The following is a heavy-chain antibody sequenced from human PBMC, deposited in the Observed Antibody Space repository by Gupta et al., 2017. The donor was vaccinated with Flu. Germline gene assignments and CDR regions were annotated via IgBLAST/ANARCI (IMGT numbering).Heavy chain of an antibody. CDR2: ISSSSSYI. J-gene: IGHJ4*02. D-gene: IGHD1-26*01. CDR1: FSSDS. Sequence: FSSDSMNWVREAPGKGLEWVSSISSSSSYIYYADSVKGRFTSSRDNAKTSVFLQRNSLRAEDTAVYYWTRAWGGSYWYCDYWGQGTRVTVSS. CDR3: TRAWGGSYWYCDY. V-gene: IGHV3-21*01.